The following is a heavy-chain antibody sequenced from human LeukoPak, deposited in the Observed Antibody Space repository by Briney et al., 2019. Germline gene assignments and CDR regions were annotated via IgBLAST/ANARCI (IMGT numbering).Heavy chain of an antibody. J-gene: IGHJ4*02. Sequence: PGGSLRLSCAASGFTFSSYSMNWVRQAPGKGLEWVSSISSSSSYIYYADSVKGRFTISRDNAKNSLYLQMNSLRAEDTALYYCARVQGYCSSTSCYFDYWGQGTLVTVSS. CDR2: ISSSSSYI. CDR3: ARVQGYCSSTSCYFDY. D-gene: IGHD2-2*01. V-gene: IGHV3-21*04. CDR1: GFTFSSYS.